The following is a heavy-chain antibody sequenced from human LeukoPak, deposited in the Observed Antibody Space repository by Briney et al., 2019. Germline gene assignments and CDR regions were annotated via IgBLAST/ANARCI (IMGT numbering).Heavy chain of an antibody. CDR1: GFTFSGYG. V-gene: IGHV3-30*18. J-gene: IGHJ3*01. CDR3: VKVPRSDCCAFDV. D-gene: IGHD2-21*02. Sequence: PGTSLRLSCAASGFTFSGYGMHWVRQAPGKGLEWVALISYDGSNKNYVDAVRGRFTISRDNSKNTLYLQMNSLRAEDTAVYYCVKVPRSDCCAFDVWGQGTMVTVSS. CDR2: ISYDGSNK.